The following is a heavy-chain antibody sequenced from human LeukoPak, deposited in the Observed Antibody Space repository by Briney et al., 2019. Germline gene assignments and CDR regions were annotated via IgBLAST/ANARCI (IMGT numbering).Heavy chain of an antibody. CDR2: INPNSGGT. V-gene: IGHV1-2*02. Sequence: ASVKVSCKASGYTFTGYYMRWVRQAPGQGLEWMGWINPNSGGTNYAQKFQGRVTTTRDTSISTAYMELSRLRSDDTAVYYCASWASELAVNFDYWGQGTLVTVSS. CDR3: ASWASELAVNFDY. J-gene: IGHJ4*02. D-gene: IGHD1-1*01. CDR1: GYTFTGYY.